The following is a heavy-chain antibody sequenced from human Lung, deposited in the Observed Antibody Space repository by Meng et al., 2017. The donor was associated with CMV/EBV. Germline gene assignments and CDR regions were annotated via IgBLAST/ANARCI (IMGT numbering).Heavy chain of an antibody. CDR2: IYSGGST. J-gene: IGHJ5*02. CDR1: FTVSSNY. V-gene: IGHV3-53*01. D-gene: IGHD3-3*01. CDR3: ARGKYDFWSGYYPAPWFDP. Sequence: FTVSSNYIGWVRQAPGKGLEWVSVIYSGGSTYYADSVKGRFTISRDNSKNTLYLQMNSLRAEDTAVYYCARGKYDFWSGYYPAPWFDPWGQGTLVTVSS.